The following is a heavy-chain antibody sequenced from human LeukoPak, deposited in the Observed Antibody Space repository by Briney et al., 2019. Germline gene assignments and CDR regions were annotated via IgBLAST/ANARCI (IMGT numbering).Heavy chain of an antibody. CDR2: IMYDGSDK. CDR1: GFALSSSG. Sequence: PGGSLRPSCEASGFALSSSGMHWVRQAPGKGLEWVAFIMYDGSDKYYADSVKGRFTISRDNSKNTLYLQMNSLRAEDTAVYYCARDKSSGTYDAFDVWGQGTMVTVSS. D-gene: IGHD6-19*01. CDR3: ARDKSSGTYDAFDV. J-gene: IGHJ3*01. V-gene: IGHV3-30*02.